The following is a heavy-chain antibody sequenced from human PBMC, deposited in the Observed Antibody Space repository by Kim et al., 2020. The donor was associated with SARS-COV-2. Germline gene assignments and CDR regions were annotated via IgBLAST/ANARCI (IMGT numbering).Heavy chain of an antibody. J-gene: IGHJ6*02. V-gene: IGHV4-39*01. Sequence: SETLSLTCTVSGGSISSSSYYWGWIRQPPGKGLEWIGSIYYSGSTYYNPSLKSRVTISVDTSKNQFSLKLSSVTAADTAVYYCARLPSFLAAAGRVYYGMDVWGQGTTVTVSS. CDR2: IYYSGST. CDR3: ARLPSFLAAAGRVYYGMDV. CDR1: GGSISSSSYY. D-gene: IGHD6-13*01.